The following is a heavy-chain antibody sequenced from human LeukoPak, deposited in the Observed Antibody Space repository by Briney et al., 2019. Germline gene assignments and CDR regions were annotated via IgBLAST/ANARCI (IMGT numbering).Heavy chain of an antibody. Sequence: GGSLRLSCAASGFSFSNYGMHWVRQAPGKGLEWVAFIRYDGTNKYYADYVKGRITISRDNSKNTLFLQMNSLRAEDTAVYYCARGEDFDYWGQGALVTVSS. V-gene: IGHV3-30*02. J-gene: IGHJ4*02. CDR2: IRYDGTNK. CDR1: GFSFSNYG. CDR3: ARGEDFDY.